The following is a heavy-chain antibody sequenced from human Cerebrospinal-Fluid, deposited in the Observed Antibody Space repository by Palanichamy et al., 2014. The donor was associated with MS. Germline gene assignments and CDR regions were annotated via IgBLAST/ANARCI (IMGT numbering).Heavy chain of an antibody. CDR1: GYTFSGYY. D-gene: IGHD4-11*01. J-gene: IGHJ6*02. CDR2: INPNSGGT. V-gene: IGHV1-2*04. Sequence: QVHLVQSGAEAKKPGASVKVSCRASGYTFSGYYMHRVRQAPGQGLEWMGWINPNSGGTNYAQNFQGWVTMTRDTSSATAYLELRRLKSDDTALHYCAKGASDSNYAGGMDVWGQGTMVTVSS. CDR3: AKGASDSNYAGGMDV.